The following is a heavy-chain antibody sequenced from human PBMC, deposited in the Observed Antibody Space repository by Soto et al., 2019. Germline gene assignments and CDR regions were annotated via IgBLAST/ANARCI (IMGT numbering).Heavy chain of an antibody. CDR2: IYPGDSDT. Sequence: PXESLKISCKGCGYSFTSYWIGWVRQMPGKGLEWMGIIYPGDSDTRYSPSFQGQVTISADKSISTAYLQWSSLKASDTAMYYCAISSSSFSNYYGMDVWGQGNTVTVSS. CDR1: GYSFTSYW. J-gene: IGHJ6*02. V-gene: IGHV5-51*01. D-gene: IGHD6-6*01. CDR3: AISSSSFSNYYGMDV.